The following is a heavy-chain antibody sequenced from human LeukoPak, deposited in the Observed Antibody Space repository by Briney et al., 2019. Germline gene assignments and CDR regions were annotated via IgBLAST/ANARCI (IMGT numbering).Heavy chain of an antibody. D-gene: IGHD6-19*01. CDR1: GGSFSGYY. V-gene: IGHV4-34*01. CDR3: ARHSSAWFYFDS. J-gene: IGHJ4*02. CDR2: INHSGST. Sequence: SETLSLTCAVYGGSFSGYYWSWIRQPPGKGLEWLGEINHSGSTNYNPSLKSRVTISVDTSKNQFSLKLSSVTAADTALYFCARHSSAWFYFDSWGRGTLVAVSS.